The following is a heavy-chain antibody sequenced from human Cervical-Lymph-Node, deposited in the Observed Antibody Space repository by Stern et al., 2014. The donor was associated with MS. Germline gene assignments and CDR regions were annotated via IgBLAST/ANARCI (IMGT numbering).Heavy chain of an antibody. J-gene: IGHJ6*02. CDR2: GIPRFGAV. D-gene: IGHD3-10*01. Sequence: VQLVQSGAEVKKPGSSVKVSCKASGGTFGSYGINWVRQAPGQGLEWMGGGIPRFGAVTHAPSFQGRVTITADRSTSTAYMELSSLISEDTAVYYCARANNAWYGDAMGAAPSGNYYVMVVWGHGTTVIVSS. CDR1: GGTFGSYG. CDR3: ARANNAWYGDAMGAAPSGNYYVMVV. V-gene: IGHV1-69*06.